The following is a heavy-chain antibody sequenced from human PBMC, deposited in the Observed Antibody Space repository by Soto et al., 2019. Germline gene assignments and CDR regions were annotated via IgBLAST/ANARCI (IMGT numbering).Heavy chain of an antibody. Sequence: ASVKVSCKASGYTFTSYDINWVRQATGQGLEWMGWMNPNSGSTGYAQKFQGRVTMTRNTSISTAYMELSSLRSEDTAVYYCARGEDIVVVPAAGFDYWGQGTLVTVSS. CDR2: MNPNSGST. CDR3: ARGEDIVVVPAAGFDY. CDR1: GYTFTSYD. J-gene: IGHJ4*02. V-gene: IGHV1-8*01. D-gene: IGHD2-2*01.